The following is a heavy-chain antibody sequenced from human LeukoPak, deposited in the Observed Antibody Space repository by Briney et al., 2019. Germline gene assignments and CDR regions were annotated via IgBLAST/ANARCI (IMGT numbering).Heavy chain of an antibody. V-gene: IGHV3-30*03. D-gene: IGHD6-13*01. CDR2: ISYDGSNK. CDR3: ARVVSSWYGNWFDP. CDR1: GFTFSSYG. Sequence: GRSLRLSCAASGFTFSSYGMHWVRQAPGKGLEWVAVISYDGSNKYYADSVKGRFTISRDNSKNTLYLQMNSLRAEDTAVYYCARVVSSWYGNWFDPWGQGTLVTVSS. J-gene: IGHJ5*02.